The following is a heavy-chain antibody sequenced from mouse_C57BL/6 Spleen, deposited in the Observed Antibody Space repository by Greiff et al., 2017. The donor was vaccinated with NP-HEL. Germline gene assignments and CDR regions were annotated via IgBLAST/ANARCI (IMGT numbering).Heavy chain of an antibody. J-gene: IGHJ3*01. CDR3: TREDYYYGSSPFAY. CDR1: GYTFTDYE. CDR2: IDPETGGT. Sequence: QVQLQQSGAELVRPGASVTLSCKASGYTFTDYEMHWVKQTPVHGLEWIGAIDPETGGTAYNQKFKGKAILTADKSSSTAYMELRSLTSEDSAVYYCTREDYYYGSSPFAYWGQGTLVTVSA. V-gene: IGHV1-15*01. D-gene: IGHD1-1*01.